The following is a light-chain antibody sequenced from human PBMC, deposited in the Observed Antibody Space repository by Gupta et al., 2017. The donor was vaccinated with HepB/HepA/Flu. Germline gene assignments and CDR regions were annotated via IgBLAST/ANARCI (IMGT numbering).Light chain of an antibody. J-gene: IGKJ4*01. CDR3: RQYGSPLT. V-gene: IGKV3-20*01. Sequence: EIVLTQSPGTLSLSPGERATLSCRASQSVSSSYLAWYQQKPGQAPRLLIYGASSRATGIPDRFSGSGSEXDFTLTXSRPEPEDFAVYYWRQYGSPLTFGXGTRVEIK. CDR1: QSVSSSY. CDR2: GAS.